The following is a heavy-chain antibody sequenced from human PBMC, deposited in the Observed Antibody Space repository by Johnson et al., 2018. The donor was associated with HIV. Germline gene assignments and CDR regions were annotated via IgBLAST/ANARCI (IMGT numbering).Heavy chain of an antibody. D-gene: IGHD1-26*01. Sequence: QVQLVESGGGVVQPGRSLRLSCAASGFSFSTYDVHWVRQAPGKGLEWVAFIRHDGGEKYYADSVKGRFTISRDNSKNTLCLQMNSLRVEDTAVDFCAKVIGEPDIWGQGTMVTVSS. J-gene: IGHJ3*02. CDR1: GFSFSTYD. CDR3: AKVIGEPDI. CDR2: IRHDGGEK. V-gene: IGHV3-30*02.